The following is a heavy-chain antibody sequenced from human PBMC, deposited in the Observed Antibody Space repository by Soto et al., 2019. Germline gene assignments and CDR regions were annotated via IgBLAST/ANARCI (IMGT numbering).Heavy chain of an antibody. Sequence: QVQLQESGPGLVKSSQTLSLTCTVSGGSIRTAGYYWGWNRQRPGKGLEWIGYIFYSGTTYYKSSLKSRTTLSLDTSKNQFYMNMTSQTTADTAVYFCARVRRVRWIQFDPWGQGIPVTVSS. J-gene: IGHJ5*02. CDR1: GGSIRTAGYY. D-gene: IGHD5-12*01. CDR2: IFYSGTT. V-gene: IGHV4-31*03. CDR3: ARVRRVRWIQFDP.